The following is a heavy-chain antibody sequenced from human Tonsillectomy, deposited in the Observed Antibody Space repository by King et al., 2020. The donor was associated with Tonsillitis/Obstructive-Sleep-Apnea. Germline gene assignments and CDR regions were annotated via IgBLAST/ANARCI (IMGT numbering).Heavy chain of an antibody. J-gene: IGHJ5*02. CDR1: GGSISSSNW. Sequence: QLQESGPGLVKPSGTLSLTCAVSGGSISSSNWWSWVRQPPGKGLEWIGEIYHSVSTNYNPSLKSRVTISVDKSKNQFSLKLSSVTAADTAVYYCARGRGYCSSTSCYTRGRFDPWGQGTLVTVSS. D-gene: IGHD2-2*02. CDR2: IYHSVST. CDR3: ARGRGYCSSTSCYTRGRFDP. V-gene: IGHV4-4*02.